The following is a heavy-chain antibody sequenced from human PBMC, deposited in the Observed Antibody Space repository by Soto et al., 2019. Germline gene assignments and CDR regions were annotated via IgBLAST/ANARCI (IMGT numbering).Heavy chain of an antibody. D-gene: IGHD6-6*01. CDR3: ARSPYSSLSGPYNWFDL. Sequence: PSETLSLTCSVSGGSISSAGYYGRWIRQHPGKGLEWIGYIYYTGSTYYNPSLKSRVTLSVDTSKNQFSLKLSSMTAADTAVYYCARSPYSSLSGPYNWFDLWGRGTLVTVSS. J-gene: IGHJ5*02. V-gene: IGHV4-31*03. CDR2: IYYTGST. CDR1: GGSISSAGYY.